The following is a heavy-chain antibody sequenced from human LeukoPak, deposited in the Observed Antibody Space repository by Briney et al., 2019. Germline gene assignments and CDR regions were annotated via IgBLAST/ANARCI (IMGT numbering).Heavy chain of an antibody. D-gene: IGHD3-10*01. CDR1: GFTFRSYT. CDR2: ISSSSSYI. Sequence: PGGSLRLSCAASGFTFRSYTMNWVRQAPGKGLEWVSSISSSSSYIYYADSMKGRFTISRDNAKNSLYLQMNSLRAEDTAVYYCARVEITMVQGVIIHHYYYYYMDVWGKGTTVTVSS. V-gene: IGHV3-21*01. CDR3: ARVEITMVQGVIIHHYYYYYMDV. J-gene: IGHJ6*03.